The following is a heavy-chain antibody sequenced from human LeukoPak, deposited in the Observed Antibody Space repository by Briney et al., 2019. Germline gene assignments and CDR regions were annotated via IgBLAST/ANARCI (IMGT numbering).Heavy chain of an antibody. CDR3: ARDRRDCSGGSCYSSRYYYYMDV. CDR1: GYSFVEYD. J-gene: IGHJ6*03. CDR2: MNPKTGNT. D-gene: IGHD2-15*01. Sequence: ASVKVSCKVSGYSFVEYDINWVRQVPGQGLEWMGWMNPKTGNTGYAQKFEGRITLTREPYGFTAFMELTSLRSEDTAVYYCARDRRDCSGGSCYSSRYYYYMDVWGKGTTVTVSS. V-gene: IGHV1-8*01.